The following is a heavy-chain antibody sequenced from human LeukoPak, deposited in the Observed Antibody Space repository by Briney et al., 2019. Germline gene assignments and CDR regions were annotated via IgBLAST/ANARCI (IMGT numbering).Heavy chain of an antibody. CDR3: AKRGRYYFDQ. CDR2: ITASGGT. Sequence: GESLKISCKGSGYSFTSYWISWVRQAPGKGLEWVSTITASGGTYYADSLKGRFTISRDTSKNTLYLQINSLRAEDTAVYYCAKRGRYYFDQWGQGTLVTVSS. CDR1: GYSFTSYW. V-gene: IGHV3-23*01. J-gene: IGHJ4*02.